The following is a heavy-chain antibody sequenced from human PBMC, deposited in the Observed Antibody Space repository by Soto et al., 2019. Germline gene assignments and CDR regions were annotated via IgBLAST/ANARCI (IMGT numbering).Heavy chain of an antibody. CDR1: GFTFSSYA. D-gene: IGHD6-13*01. CDR2: ISSNGGST. Sequence: GGSLRLSCSASGFTFSSYAMHWIRQAPGKGLEYVSAISSNGGSTYYADSVKGRFTISRDNSKNTLYLQMSSLRAEDTAVYYCVNGVAAAGTIMGVDYYYGMDVWGQGTTVTVSS. J-gene: IGHJ6*02. CDR3: VNGVAAAGTIMGVDYYYGMDV. V-gene: IGHV3-64D*08.